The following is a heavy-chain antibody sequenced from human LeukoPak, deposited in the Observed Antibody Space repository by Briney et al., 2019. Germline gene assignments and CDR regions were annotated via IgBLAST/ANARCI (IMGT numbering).Heavy chain of an antibody. CDR2: IYSGGST. V-gene: IGHV3-66*04. CDR1: GFTVSSNY. Sequence: GGSLRLSCAASGFTVSSNYMSWVRQAPGKGLEWVSVIYSGGSTYYADSVKGRFTISRDNSKNTLYLQMNSLRAEDTAVCYCARLATMVLYFDYWGQGTLVTVSS. D-gene: IGHD5-12*01. J-gene: IGHJ4*02. CDR3: ARLATMVLYFDY.